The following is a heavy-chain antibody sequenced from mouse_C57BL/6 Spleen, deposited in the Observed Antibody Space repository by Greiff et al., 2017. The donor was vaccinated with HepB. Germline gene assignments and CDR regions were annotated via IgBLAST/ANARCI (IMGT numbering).Heavy chain of an antibody. J-gene: IGHJ4*01. V-gene: IGHV5-17*01. CDR3: ARRGIYYYGSTSLYYAMDY. CDR1: GFTFSDYG. Sequence: EVQRVESGGGLVKPGGSLKLSCAASGFTFSDYGMHWVRQAPEKGLEWVAYISSGSSTIYYADTVKGRFTISRDNAKNTLFLQMTSLRSEDTAMYYCARRGIYYYGSTSLYYAMDYWGQGTSVTVSS. D-gene: IGHD1-1*01. CDR2: ISSGSSTI.